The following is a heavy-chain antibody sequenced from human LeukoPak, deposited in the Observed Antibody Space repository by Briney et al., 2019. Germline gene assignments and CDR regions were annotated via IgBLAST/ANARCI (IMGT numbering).Heavy chain of an antibody. CDR3: AKDVEYGSGTPIGY. CDR2: ISGSDGDT. J-gene: IGHJ4*02. D-gene: IGHD3-10*01. CDR1: GFTFGDYA. V-gene: IGHV3-23*01. Sequence: GGSLRLSCIASGFTFGDYAMSWVRQAPGKGLEWVSTISGSDGDTYYADAVKGRFTVSRDNSKNTLYLQMNSLRAEDTAIYYCAKDVEYGSGTPIGYWGQGTLVTVSS.